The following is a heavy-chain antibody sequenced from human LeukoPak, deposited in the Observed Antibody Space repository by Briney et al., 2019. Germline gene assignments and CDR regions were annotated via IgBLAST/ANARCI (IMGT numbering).Heavy chain of an antibody. CDR1: GYTFTSYD. V-gene: IGHV1-8*03. J-gene: IGHJ3*02. D-gene: IGHD1-1*01. CDR3: ARATTAGPHDAFDI. Sequence: WASVKVSCKASGYTFTSYDINWVRQATGQGLEWMGWMNPNSGNTGYAQKFQGRVTITRNTSISTAYMELRSLRSDDTAVYYCARATTAGPHDAFDIWGQGTMVTVSS. CDR2: MNPNSGNT.